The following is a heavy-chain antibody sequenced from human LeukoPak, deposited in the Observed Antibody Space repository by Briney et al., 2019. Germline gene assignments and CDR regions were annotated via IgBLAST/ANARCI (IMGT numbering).Heavy chain of an antibody. CDR2: IYYSGST. J-gene: IGHJ4*02. CDR1: GGSISSYY. CDR3: ARNAVAGNDY. Sequence: SETLSLTCTVSGGSISSYYWSWIRQLPGKGLEWIGYIYYSGSTNYNPSLKSRVTISVDTSKNQFSLKLSSVTAADTAVYYCARNAVAGNDYWGQGTLVTVSS. D-gene: IGHD6-19*01. V-gene: IGHV4-59*08.